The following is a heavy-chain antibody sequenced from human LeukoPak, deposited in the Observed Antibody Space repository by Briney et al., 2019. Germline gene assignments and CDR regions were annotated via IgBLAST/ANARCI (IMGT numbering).Heavy chain of an antibody. Sequence: GGSPRLSCAASGFTFSSYGMHWVRQAPGKGLEWVAVIWYDGSNKYYADSVKGRFTISRDNSKNTLYLQMNSLRAEDTAVYYCARDPDPHTATVAYYFDYWGQGTLVTVSS. CDR3: ARDPDPHTATVAYYFDY. V-gene: IGHV3-33*01. CDR1: GFTFSSYG. J-gene: IGHJ4*02. D-gene: IGHD5-18*01. CDR2: IWYDGSNK.